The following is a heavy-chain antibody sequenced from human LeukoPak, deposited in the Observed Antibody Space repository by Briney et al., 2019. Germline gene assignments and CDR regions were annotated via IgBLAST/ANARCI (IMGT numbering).Heavy chain of an antibody. CDR3: VRVGAPGRIPAAMQSGPYFDY. D-gene: IGHD2-2*01. CDR2: ISYDGSNK. Sequence: GGSLRLSCAASGFTFSGHALHWVRQAPGKGLEWVAVISYDGSNKYYADSVKGRFTISRDNSENTLYLQMNSLRAEDTAVYYCVRVGAPGRIPAAMQSGPYFDYWGKGTLVTVSS. CDR1: GFTFSGHA. J-gene: IGHJ4*02. V-gene: IGHV3-30*04.